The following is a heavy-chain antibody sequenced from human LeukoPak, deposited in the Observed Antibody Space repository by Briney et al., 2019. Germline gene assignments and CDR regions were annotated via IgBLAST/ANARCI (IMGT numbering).Heavy chain of an antibody. CDR1: GFTFSSYA. J-gene: IGHJ4*02. D-gene: IGHD3-10*01. V-gene: IGHV3-23*01. Sequence: GGSLRLSCAASGFTFSSYAMSWVRQAPGKGLEWVSAISGSGGSTYYADSVKGRFTISRDNAKNSLYLQMNSLRAEDTAVYYCARGYYASGSSKYGYYFDYWGQGTLVTVSS. CDR2: ISGSGGST. CDR3: ARGYYASGSSKYGYYFDY.